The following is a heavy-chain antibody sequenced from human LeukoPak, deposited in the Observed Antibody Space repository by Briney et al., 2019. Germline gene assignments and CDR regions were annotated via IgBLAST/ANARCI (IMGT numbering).Heavy chain of an antibody. Sequence: GASVKVSCKSSGYTSSSYGISWMRQAPGQGLEWMGWTSSYNGNTNYAQKFQGRVSMTTDTSTSTAYMELRSLRSDDTAVYYCARDVPGSIGTTARFDPWGQGTLVTVSS. D-gene: IGHD1-1*01. J-gene: IGHJ5*02. V-gene: IGHV1-18*01. CDR1: GYTSSSYG. CDR3: ARDVPGSIGTTARFDP. CDR2: TSSYNGNT.